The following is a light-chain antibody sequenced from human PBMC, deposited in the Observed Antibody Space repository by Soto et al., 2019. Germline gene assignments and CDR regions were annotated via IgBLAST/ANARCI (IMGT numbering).Light chain of an antibody. CDR1: QTISNY. V-gene: IGKV1-39*01. J-gene: IGKJ1*01. CDR3: QQYNSYRT. CDR2: GAI. Sequence: DIQMTQSPSSLPASLGDRVTITCRASQTISNYLNWYQQKPGKAPKLLIYGAINLHSGVPSRFSGSGSGTDFTLTISSLQPDDFATYYCQQYNSYRTFGQGTKVDIK.